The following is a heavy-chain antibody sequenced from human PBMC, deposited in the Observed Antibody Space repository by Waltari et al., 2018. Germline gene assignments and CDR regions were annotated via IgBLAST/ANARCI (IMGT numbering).Heavy chain of an antibody. D-gene: IGHD6-19*01. Sequence: QVQLQESGPGLVKPSQTLSLTCTVSGGSISSGSYYWSWIRQPAGKGLEWIGRIYTSGSTNYNPSLKSRVTISVDTSKNQFSLKLSSVTAADTAVYYCARESGWYRDQYYYYMDVWGKGTTVTVSS. CDR1: GGSISSGSYY. CDR3: ARESGWYRDQYYYYMDV. J-gene: IGHJ6*03. CDR2: IYTSGST. V-gene: IGHV4-61*02.